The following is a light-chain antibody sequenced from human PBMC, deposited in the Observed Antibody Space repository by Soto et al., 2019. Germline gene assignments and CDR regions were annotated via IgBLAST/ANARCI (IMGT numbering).Light chain of an antibody. Sequence: QSVLTQPASVSGSPGQSITISCTGTSSDFGGYNYVSWYQQHPGKAPKVMIYDVNYRPSGVSNRFSGTKSDNTASLTISGLQAEDEADYYCSSYRTSSIVVFGGGTKVTVL. CDR3: SSYRTSSIVV. CDR1: SSDFGGYNY. CDR2: DVN. V-gene: IGLV2-14*01. J-gene: IGLJ2*01.